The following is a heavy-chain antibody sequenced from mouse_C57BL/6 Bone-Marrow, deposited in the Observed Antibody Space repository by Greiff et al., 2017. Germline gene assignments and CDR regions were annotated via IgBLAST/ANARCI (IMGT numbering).Heavy chain of an antibody. CDR1: GYTFTSYD. Sequence: VQLQESGPELVKPGASVKLSCKASGYTFTSYDINWVKQRPGQGLEWIGWIYPRDGSTKYNEKFKGKATLTVDTSSSTAYMELHSLTSEDSAVYCCAREGWLLRNWYFDVWGTGTTVTVSS. CDR3: AREGWLLRNWYFDV. CDR2: IYPRDGST. J-gene: IGHJ1*03. V-gene: IGHV1-85*01. D-gene: IGHD2-3*01.